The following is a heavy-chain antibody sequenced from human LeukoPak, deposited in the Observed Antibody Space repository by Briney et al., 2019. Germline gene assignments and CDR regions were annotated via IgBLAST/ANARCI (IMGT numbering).Heavy chain of an antibody. J-gene: IGHJ4*02. CDR3: ASKGCTGGNCKHYFEY. D-gene: IGHD2-8*02. CDR2: IKQDGSEE. CDR1: GFTFSYYW. V-gene: IGHV3-7*03. Sequence: GGSLRLSCAASGFTFSYYWMSWVRQAPGKGLEWVANIKQDGSEEYYVDSVKGRFTISRDNAKNSLYLQMNSPRAEDTAVYYCASKGCTGGNCKHYFEYWGQGTLVTVAS.